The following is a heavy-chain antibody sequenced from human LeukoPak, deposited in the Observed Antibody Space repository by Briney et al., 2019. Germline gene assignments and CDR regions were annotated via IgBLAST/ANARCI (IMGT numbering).Heavy chain of an antibody. Sequence: GASVKVPCKASGYTFTSYDINWVRQATGQGLEWMGWMNPNSGNTGYAQKLQGRVTMTRNTSISTAYMELSSLRSEDTAVYYCARGHITMVRGVINRYNWFDPWGQGTLVTVSS. CDR2: MNPNSGNT. V-gene: IGHV1-8*01. D-gene: IGHD3-10*01. CDR3: ARGHITMVRGVINRYNWFDP. CDR1: GYTFTSYD. J-gene: IGHJ5*02.